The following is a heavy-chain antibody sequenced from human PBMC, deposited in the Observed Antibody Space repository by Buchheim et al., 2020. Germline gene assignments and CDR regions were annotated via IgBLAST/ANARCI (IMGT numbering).Heavy chain of an antibody. Sequence: QVQLVQSGAEVKKPGASVKVSCKASGYTFTSYDINWVRQATGQGLEWMGWMNPNSGNTGYAQKFQGRVTMTRNTSISTAYMELSSLRYEDTAVYYCARGSSIAAHTQPGDLRYYYYYYMDVWGKGTT. CDR3: ARGSSIAAHTQPGDLRYYYYYYMDV. CDR1: GYTFTSYD. D-gene: IGHD6-6*01. V-gene: IGHV1-8*01. CDR2: MNPNSGNT. J-gene: IGHJ6*03.